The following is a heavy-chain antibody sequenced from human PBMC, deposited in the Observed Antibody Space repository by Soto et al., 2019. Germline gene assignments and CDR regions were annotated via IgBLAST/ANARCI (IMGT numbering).Heavy chain of an antibody. D-gene: IGHD2-2*01. CDR2: ISYDGSTK. J-gene: IGHJ6*02. V-gene: IGHV3-30*18. CDR1: GFTFSIYG. Sequence: GGSLRLSCAASGFTFSIYGMHWVRQAPGKGLEWVALISYDGSTKFYADSVKGRFTISRDNSKSTLNLEMNSLSAEDTAVYFCSKDETKYHYYNQGMDVWGQGTTVTVSS. CDR3: SKDETKYHYYNQGMDV.